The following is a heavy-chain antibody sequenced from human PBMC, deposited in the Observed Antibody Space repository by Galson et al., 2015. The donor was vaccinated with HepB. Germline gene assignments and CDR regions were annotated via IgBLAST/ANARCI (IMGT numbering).Heavy chain of an antibody. V-gene: IGHV1-69*13. CDR1: GGTFSSYA. J-gene: IGHJ5*02. CDR2: IIPIFGTA. Sequence: SVKVSCKASGGTFSSYAISWVRQAPGQGLEWMGGIIPIFGTANYAQKFQGRVTITADESTSTAYMELSSLRSEDTAVYYCARDRRRGYSYGYWFDPWGQGTLVTVSS. CDR3: ARDRRRGYSYGYWFDP. D-gene: IGHD5-18*01.